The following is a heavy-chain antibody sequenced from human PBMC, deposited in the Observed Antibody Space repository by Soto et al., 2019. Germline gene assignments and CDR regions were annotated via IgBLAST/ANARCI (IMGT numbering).Heavy chain of an antibody. D-gene: IGHD1-1*01. CDR2: IIPILDIA. CDR3: AILPTHGMDV. CDR1: GGTFSSYT. Sequence: QVQLVQSGAEVKKPGSSVKVSCKASGGTFSSYTISWVRQAPGQGLEWMGRIIPILDIANYAQKFQGRVTITADKSTSTAYMELSSLRSEDTAVYYCAILPTHGMDVWGQGTTVTVSS. J-gene: IGHJ6*02. V-gene: IGHV1-69*02.